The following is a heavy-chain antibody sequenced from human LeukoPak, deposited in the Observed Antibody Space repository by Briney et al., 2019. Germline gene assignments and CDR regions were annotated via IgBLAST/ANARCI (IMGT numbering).Heavy chain of an antibody. CDR2: INPNSGGT. Sequence: ASVKVSCKASGYTFTSYDINWVRQATGQGLEWMGWINPNSGGTNYAQKFQGRVTMTRDTSISTAYMELSRLRSDDTAVYYCARGGTMVRGVIKGVYYYYYYMDVWGKGTTVTVSS. CDR1: GYTFTSYD. CDR3: ARGGTMVRGVIKGVYYYYYYMDV. D-gene: IGHD3-10*01. V-gene: IGHV1-2*02. J-gene: IGHJ6*03.